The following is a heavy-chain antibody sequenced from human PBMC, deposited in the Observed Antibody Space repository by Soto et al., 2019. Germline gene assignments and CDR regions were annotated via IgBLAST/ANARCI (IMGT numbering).Heavy chain of an antibody. CDR3: ARDAVAGTFDFFDP. V-gene: IGHV1-69*13. CDR2: IIPIFGTA. CDR1: GGTFSSYA. D-gene: IGHD6-19*01. Sequence: GASVKVSCKASGGTFSSYAISWVRQAPGQGLEWMGGIIPIFGTANYAQKFQGRVTITADESTSTAYMELSSLRSEDTAVYYCARDAVAGTFDFFDPWGQGTLVTVSS. J-gene: IGHJ5*02.